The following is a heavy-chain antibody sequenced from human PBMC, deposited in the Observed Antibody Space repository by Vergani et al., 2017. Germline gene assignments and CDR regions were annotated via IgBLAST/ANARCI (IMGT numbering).Heavy chain of an antibody. CDR2: ISSSSSYI. CDR1: GFTFSSYS. CDR3: ARDPRTYSSSWNDY. V-gene: IGHV3-21*01. J-gene: IGHJ4*02. D-gene: IGHD6-13*01. Sequence: EVQLVESGEGLVQPGGSLRLSCAASGFTFSSYSMNWVRQAPGKGLEWVSSISSSSSYIYYADSLKGRFTISRDNAKNSLYLQMNSLRAEDTAVYYCARDPRTYSSSWNDYWGQGTLVTVSS.